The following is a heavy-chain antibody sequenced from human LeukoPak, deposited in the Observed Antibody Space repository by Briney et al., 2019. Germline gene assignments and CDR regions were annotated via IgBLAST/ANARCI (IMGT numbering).Heavy chain of an antibody. Sequence: SETLSLTCTVSGGSISSYYWSWIRQPAGKGLEWIGRIYTSGSTNYNPSLKSRVTMSVDTSKNQFSLKLSSVTATDTAVYYCAKSSSWYREFDYWGQGTLVTVSS. CDR1: GGSISSYY. CDR3: AKSSSWYREFDY. J-gene: IGHJ4*02. D-gene: IGHD6-13*01. V-gene: IGHV4-4*07. CDR2: IYTSGST.